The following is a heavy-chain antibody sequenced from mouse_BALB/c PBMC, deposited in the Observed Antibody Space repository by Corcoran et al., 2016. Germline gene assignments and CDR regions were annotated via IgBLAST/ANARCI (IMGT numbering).Heavy chain of an antibody. Sequence: QVQLQQSGPELVKPGASVKISCKASGYSFTSYYIHWVKQRPGQGLEWIGWIFPGSGNTKYNEKFEGKATLTADTSSSTAYMQLSSLTSEDSAVYFRAKTSRATYYFDYWGQGTTLTVSS. CDR3: AKTSRATYYFDY. CDR2: IFPGSGNT. J-gene: IGHJ2*01. CDR1: GYSFTSYY. D-gene: IGHD3-2*01. V-gene: IGHV1-66*01.